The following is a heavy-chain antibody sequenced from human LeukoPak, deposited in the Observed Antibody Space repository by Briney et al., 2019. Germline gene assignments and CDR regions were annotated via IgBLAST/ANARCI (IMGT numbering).Heavy chain of an antibody. D-gene: IGHD3-22*01. CDR3: AREGPTYYYDSSGYQVSSYYYYYMDV. V-gene: IGHV7-4-1*02. CDR2: INTNTGNP. J-gene: IGHJ6*03. Sequence: ASVKVSCKASGYTFTSYAMNWVRQAPGQGLEWMGWINTNTGNPTYAQGFTGRFVFSLDTSVSTAYLQISSLKAEDTAVYYCAREGPTYYYDSSGYQVSSYYYYYMDVWGKGTTVTVSS. CDR1: GYTFTSYA.